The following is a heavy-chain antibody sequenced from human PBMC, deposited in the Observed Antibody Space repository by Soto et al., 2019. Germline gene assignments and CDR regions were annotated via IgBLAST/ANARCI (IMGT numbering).Heavy chain of an antibody. V-gene: IGHV4-34*01. J-gene: IGHJ4*02. CDR2: INHSGST. CDR3: ARRITFYSDTTGDLN. CDR1: GGSFSGYS. D-gene: IGHD3-22*01. Sequence: PSETLSLTCAVYGGSFSGYSWNWIRQPPGKGLEWIGEINHSGSTEYNPSLKGRVTISVDTSKNQFSLTLSSVTAADTAAYYCARRITFYSDTTGDLNWGPGTLVTVSS.